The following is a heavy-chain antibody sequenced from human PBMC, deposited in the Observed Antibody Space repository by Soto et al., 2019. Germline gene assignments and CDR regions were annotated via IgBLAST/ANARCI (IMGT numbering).Heavy chain of an antibody. J-gene: IGHJ4*02. V-gene: IGHV4-59*01. CDR1: GDSNPFYS. CDR2: THADGST. CDR3: STFKMFTISGFFTY. D-gene: IGHD3-10*02. Sequence: QVLLQESGPGLVKPSETLSLTCLISGDSNPFYSWSWIRQPPGKGLEWVAYTHADGSTDYNPSLKSRVTISVDSSKRQFSLNLTSVTVADTAVYYCSTFKMFTISGFFTYWGRGTLVTVSS.